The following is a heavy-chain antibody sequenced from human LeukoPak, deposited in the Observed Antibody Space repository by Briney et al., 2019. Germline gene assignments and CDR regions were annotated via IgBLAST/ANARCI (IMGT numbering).Heavy chain of an antibody. V-gene: IGHV3-74*01. D-gene: IGHD1-26*01. CDR1: GFTFSNYW. CDR3: ARDYGSLGDY. Sequence: PGGSLRLSCAASGFTFSNYWMHWVRQAPGKGLVWVSRIDSHGGNINYGDSAKGRFTISRDNAKNTLYLQMNSLRAEDTAVYYCARDYGSLGDYWGQGILVTVSS. CDR2: IDSHGGNI. J-gene: IGHJ4*02.